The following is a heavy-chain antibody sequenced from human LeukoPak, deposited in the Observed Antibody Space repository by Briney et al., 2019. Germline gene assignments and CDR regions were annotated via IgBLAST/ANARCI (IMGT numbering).Heavy chain of an antibody. Sequence: SETLSLTCTVSGGSLSSYYWSWIRQPPGKELEWIGYIYYSGSTNYNPSLKSRVTISVDTSKNQFSLKLSSVTAADTAVYYCAREGRSGSYFYYYYGMDVWGQGTTVTVSS. CDR2: IYYSGST. CDR1: GGSLSSYY. D-gene: IGHD1-26*01. CDR3: AREGRSGSYFYYYYGMDV. J-gene: IGHJ6*02. V-gene: IGHV4-59*12.